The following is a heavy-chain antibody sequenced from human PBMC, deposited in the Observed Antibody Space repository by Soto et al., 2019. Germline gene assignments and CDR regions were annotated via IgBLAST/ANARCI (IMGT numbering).Heavy chain of an antibody. Sequence: EVRLLESGGGLVQPGGSLRLSCAASGFTFSNYAMSWVRQAPGKGLECVSSISGGTNSTYYADSVKGRFAIPRDNSKNTLFLQMNGLSAEDTAVYYCANDWKVFGVYRPPFDYWGPGTLVTVSS. J-gene: IGHJ4*02. D-gene: IGHD1-1*01. CDR3: ANDWKVFGVYRPPFDY. CDR1: GFTFSNYA. CDR2: ISGGTNST. V-gene: IGHV3-23*01.